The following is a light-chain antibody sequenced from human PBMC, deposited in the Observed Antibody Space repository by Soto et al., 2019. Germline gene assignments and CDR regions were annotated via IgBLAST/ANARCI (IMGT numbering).Light chain of an antibody. CDR3: QQYTNAHGIT. CDR1: QGVGNKY. CDR2: AAS. J-gene: IGKJ5*01. V-gene: IGKV3-20*01. Sequence: EIALTQSPGTLSLSPGERATLSCRASQGVGNKYLAWYQQRPGQAPRLLIYAASSRATGVPDRFSGSGSGTDFTLTISRLEPEEFAVYYCQQYTNAHGITFGQGTRLEI.